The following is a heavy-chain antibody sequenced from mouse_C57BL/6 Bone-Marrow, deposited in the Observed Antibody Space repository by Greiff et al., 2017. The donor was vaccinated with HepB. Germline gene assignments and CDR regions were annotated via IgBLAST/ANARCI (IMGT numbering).Heavy chain of an antibody. CDR1: GYAFSSSW. Sequence: QVQLQQSGPELVKPGASVKISCKASGYAFSSSWMNWVKQRPGKGLEWIGRIYPGDGDTNYNGKFKGKATLTADKSSSTAYMQLSSLPSEDSAVYFCARSEVYYGNFYAMDYWGQGTSVTVSS. CDR2: IYPGDGDT. D-gene: IGHD2-1*01. V-gene: IGHV1-82*01. J-gene: IGHJ4*01. CDR3: ARSEVYYGNFYAMDY.